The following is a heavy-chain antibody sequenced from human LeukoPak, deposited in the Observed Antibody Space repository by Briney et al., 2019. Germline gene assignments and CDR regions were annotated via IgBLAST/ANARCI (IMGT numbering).Heavy chain of an antibody. D-gene: IGHD3-10*01. V-gene: IGHV4-4*07. CDR3: ARGKERVRGVIGYYYYYMDV. CDR1: GGSISSYY. CDR2: IYTSGST. J-gene: IGHJ6*03. Sequence: SETLSLTCTVSGGSISSYYWSWIRQPAGKGLEWIGRIYTSGSTNYNPSLKSRVTMSVDTSKNQFSLKLSSVTAADTAVYYCARGKERVRGVIGYYYYYMDVWGKGTTVTISS.